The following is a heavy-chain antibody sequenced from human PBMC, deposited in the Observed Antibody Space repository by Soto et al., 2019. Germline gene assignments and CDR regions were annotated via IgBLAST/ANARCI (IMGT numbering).Heavy chain of an antibody. CDR1: GGSISSSSYY. CDR2: IYYSGST. D-gene: IGHD3-9*01. V-gene: IGHV4-39*01. J-gene: IGHJ3*02. CDR3: ARHVVTISQRTAFDI. Sequence: SETLSLTCTVSGGSISSSSYYWGWIRQPPGKGLEWIGSIYYSGSTYYNPSLKSRVTISVDTSKNQFSLKLSSVTAADTAVYYCARHVVTISQRTAFDIWGQGTIVTVSS.